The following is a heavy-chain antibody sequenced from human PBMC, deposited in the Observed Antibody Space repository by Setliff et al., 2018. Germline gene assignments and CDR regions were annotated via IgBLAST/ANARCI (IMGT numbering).Heavy chain of an antibody. CDR3: AGGQPLVRKYYYYMDV. J-gene: IGHJ6*03. CDR2: IIPMFGT. Sequence: SVKVSCKASGGTFSSYVISWVREAPGQGLEWMGGIIPMFGTNYAQKFQGRVTITADESTSTAYMELSSLGSEDTDVYYCAGGQPLVRKYYYYMDVWGKGTTVTVSS. V-gene: IGHV1-69*13. CDR1: GGTFSSYV. D-gene: IGHD3-10*01.